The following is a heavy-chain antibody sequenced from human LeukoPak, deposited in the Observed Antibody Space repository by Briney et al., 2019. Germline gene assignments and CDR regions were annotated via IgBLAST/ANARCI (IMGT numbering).Heavy chain of an antibody. V-gene: IGHV3-15*01. Sequence: GGSLRLSCAASGFTFSNAWMSWVRQAPGKGLEWVGRIKTKTDGGTTDYAAPVKGRFTISRDDSKNTLYLQMNSLKTEDTAVYYCTTDHLERLNFQHWGQGTLVTVSS. CDR1: GFTFSNAW. J-gene: IGHJ1*01. CDR3: TTDHLERLNFQH. D-gene: IGHD2-21*02. CDR2: IKTKTDGGTT.